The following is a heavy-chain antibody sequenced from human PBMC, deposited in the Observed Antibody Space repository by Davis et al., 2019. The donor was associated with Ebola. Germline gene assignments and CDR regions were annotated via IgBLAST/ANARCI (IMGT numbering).Heavy chain of an antibody. CDR1: GSTFNNHA. V-gene: IGHV1-69*13. CDR2: ITPIFWTT. D-gene: IGHD3-10*01. Sequence: AASVKVSCKTSGSTFNNHAFTWVRQAPGRGLEWMGEITPIFWTTQLAQKFRDRVPITADPSTTTVYMELHSLTSEDTAVYYCARGPDRDTLLGVIDFRFDYWGQGTLVTVSS. J-gene: IGHJ4*02. CDR3: ARGPDRDTLLGVIDFRFDY.